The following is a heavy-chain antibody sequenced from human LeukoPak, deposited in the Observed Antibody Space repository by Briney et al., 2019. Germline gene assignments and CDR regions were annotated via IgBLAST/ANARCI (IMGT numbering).Heavy chain of an antibody. CDR1: GFTFSSYG. D-gene: IGHD3-10*01. V-gene: IGHV3-33*01. J-gene: IGHJ4*02. CDR3: ARDGLLWFGELGERGNFDY. Sequence: GGSLGLSCAASGFTFSSYGMHWVRQAPGKGLEWVAVIWYDGSNKYYADSVKGRFTISRDNSKNTLYLQMNSLRAEDTAVYYCARDGLLWFGELGERGNFDYWGQGTLVTVSS. CDR2: IWYDGSNK.